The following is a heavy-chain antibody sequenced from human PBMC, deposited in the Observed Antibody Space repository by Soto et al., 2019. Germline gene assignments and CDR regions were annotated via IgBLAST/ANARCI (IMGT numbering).Heavy chain of an antibody. CDR1: GFTLSSYW. CDR2: IKEDGSER. CDR3: PRDQIRGDGYVWDY. D-gene: IGHD2-2*03. V-gene: IGHV3-7*01. J-gene: IGHJ4*02. Sequence: GGSLRLSCEASGFTLSSYWMGWVRQAPGKGLEWVANIKEDGSERYYVYSVKGRFTISRDNAKNSLYLQMNSLRAEDSAVYHCPRDQIRGDGYVWDYWGQGALVTVSS.